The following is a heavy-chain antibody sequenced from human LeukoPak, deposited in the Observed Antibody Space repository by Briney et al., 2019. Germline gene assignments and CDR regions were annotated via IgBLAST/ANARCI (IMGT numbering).Heavy chain of an antibody. CDR1: GDSVSSNSAA. D-gene: IGHD5-18*01. CDR2: TDCRSKWYN. J-gene: IGHJ6*02. CDR3: ARSTVDTAMVRRNYYYYGMDV. Sequence: SQTLSLTCAISGDSVSSNSAAWNWIRQSPSRGLEWLRRTDCRSKWYNDYAVSVKSRITINPDTSKNQFSLQLNSVTPEDTAVYYCARSTVDTAMVRRNYYYYGMDVWGQGTTVTVSS. V-gene: IGHV6-1*01.